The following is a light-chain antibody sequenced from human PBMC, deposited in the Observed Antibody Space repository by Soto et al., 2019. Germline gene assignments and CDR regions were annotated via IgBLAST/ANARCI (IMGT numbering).Light chain of an antibody. CDR1: SNDVGGYNY. V-gene: IGLV2-8*01. CDR3: SSYAGSNIVL. Sequence: QSALTQPPSASGSPGQSVIISCTGTSNDVGGYNYVSWYQQHPGKAPKLMIYEVSKWPSGVPDRFSGSKSGNTASLTVSGLLADDEADYYCSSYAGSNIVLFGGGTKLTVL. J-gene: IGLJ2*01. CDR2: EVS.